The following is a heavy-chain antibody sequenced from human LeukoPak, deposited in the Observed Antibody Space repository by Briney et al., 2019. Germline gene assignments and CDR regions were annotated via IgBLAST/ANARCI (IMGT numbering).Heavy chain of an antibody. V-gene: IGHV4-34*01. CDR2: IYHSGGT. Sequence: SETLSLTCAVYGGSFSGYYWSWIRQPPGKGLEWIGEIYHSGGTNYNPSLKSRVTISVDTSKNQFSLKLSSVTAADTAVYYCARGSGATTPRRYYYYMDVWGKGTTVTVSS. D-gene: IGHD5-12*01. CDR1: GGSFSGYY. J-gene: IGHJ6*03. CDR3: ARGSGATTPRRYYYYMDV.